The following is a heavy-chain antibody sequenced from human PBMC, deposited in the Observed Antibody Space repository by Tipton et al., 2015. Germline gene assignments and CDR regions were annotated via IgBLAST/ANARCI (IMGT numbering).Heavy chain of an antibody. Sequence: TLSLTCTISSVSISSGAYYWSWIRQYPGEGLEWIGYIYYNGTTYYNPSLESRVTVSIDTSKKHLSLRLSSVTAADTAIYYCARSDMPPISGVGYDNWGQGTLVTVSS. CDR1: SVSISSGAYY. J-gene: IGHJ4*02. CDR2: IYYNGTT. CDR3: ARSDMPPISGVGYDN. D-gene: IGHD5-24*01. V-gene: IGHV4-31*03.